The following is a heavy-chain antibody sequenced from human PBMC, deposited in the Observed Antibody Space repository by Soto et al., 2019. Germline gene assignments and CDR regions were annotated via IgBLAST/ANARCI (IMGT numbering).Heavy chain of an antibody. D-gene: IGHD3-22*01. CDR2: IYYSGST. V-gene: IGHV4-30-4*01. Sequence: SETLSLTCTVSGGSISSGDYYWSWIRQPPGKGLEWIGYIYYSGSTYYNPSLKSRVTISVDTSKNQFSLKLSSVTAADTAVYYCARGTYYYDSSGSTNWFDPWGQGTLVTVSS. J-gene: IGHJ5*02. CDR3: ARGTYYYDSSGSTNWFDP. CDR1: GGSISSGDYY.